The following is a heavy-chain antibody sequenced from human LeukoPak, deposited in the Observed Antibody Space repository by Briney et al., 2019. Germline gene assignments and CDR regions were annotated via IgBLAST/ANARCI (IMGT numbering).Heavy chain of an antibody. Sequence: GRSLRLSCAASGFTFDDYAMHWVRQAPGKGLEWVSGISWNSGSIGYADSVKGRFTISRDNAKNSLYLQMNSLRAEGTALYYCAKGDSSGYYSAGFDYWGQGTLVTVSS. J-gene: IGHJ4*02. CDR1: GFTFDDYA. CDR3: AKGDSSGYYSAGFDY. V-gene: IGHV3-9*01. D-gene: IGHD3-22*01. CDR2: ISWNSGSI.